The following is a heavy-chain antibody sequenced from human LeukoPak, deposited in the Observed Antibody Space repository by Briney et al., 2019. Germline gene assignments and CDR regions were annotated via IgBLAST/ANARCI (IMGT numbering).Heavy chain of an antibody. CDR2: IYGGGST. CDR3: ARDSICSGGSCYSDY. CDR1: GLTVSGNC. J-gene: IGHJ4*02. V-gene: IGHV3-53*01. Sequence: PGGSLRLSCAPSGLTVSGNCMSWVRQAPGRGLEWVSSIYGGGSTYYANSVKGRFTISRDNSKNTLYLQMNSLRAEDTAVYYCARDSICSGGSCYSDYWGQGTLVTVSS. D-gene: IGHD2-15*01.